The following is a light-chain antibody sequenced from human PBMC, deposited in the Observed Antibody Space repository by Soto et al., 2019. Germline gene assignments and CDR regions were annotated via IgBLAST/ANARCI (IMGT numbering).Light chain of an antibody. V-gene: IGKV3-15*01. CDR3: QQYNKWPRT. Sequence: EIVMTQSPDTLSVSPGEGATLSCRVSQSIRSNLAWYQQRPGQAPRLLIYGASTRATGIPARFSGSGSGTEFTLTISSLQSEDSAVYYCQQYNKWPRTFGQGTKVDIK. CDR1: QSIRSN. J-gene: IGKJ1*01. CDR2: GAS.